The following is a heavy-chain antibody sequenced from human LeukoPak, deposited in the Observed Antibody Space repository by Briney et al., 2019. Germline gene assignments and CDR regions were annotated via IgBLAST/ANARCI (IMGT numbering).Heavy chain of an antibody. CDR2: INGDGSAT. Sequence: GGSLRLSCAASGFTFRSCWMHWVRQVPGKELVWASRINGDGSATNYAVSVRGRFTISRDNAKNTLYLQMNSLRADDSAVYYCASLVGGYYPPVEAFDIWGQGTMVTVSS. D-gene: IGHD3-3*01. V-gene: IGHV3-74*01. J-gene: IGHJ3*02. CDR3: ASLVGGYYPPVEAFDI. CDR1: GFTFRSCW.